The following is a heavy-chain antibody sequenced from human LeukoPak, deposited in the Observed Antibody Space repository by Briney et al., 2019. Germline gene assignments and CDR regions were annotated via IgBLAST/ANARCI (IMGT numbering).Heavy chain of an antibody. CDR3: AKGPGGYYDSSGLFDY. CDR1: GFTFDDYA. J-gene: IGHJ4*02. V-gene: IGHV3-9*03. CDR2: ISWNSGSI. D-gene: IGHD3-22*01. Sequence: GGSLRLSCAASGFTFDDYAMHWVRQAPGKGLEWVSGISWNSGSIGYADSVKGRFTISRDNAKNSLYLQMNSLRAEDMALYYCAKGPGGYYDSSGLFDYWGQGTLVTVSS.